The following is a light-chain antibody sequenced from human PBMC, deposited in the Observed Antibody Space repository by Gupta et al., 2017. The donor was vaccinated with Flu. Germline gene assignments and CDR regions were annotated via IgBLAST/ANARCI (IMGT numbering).Light chain of an antibody. CDR2: GDN. CDR1: SSNIGSNT. V-gene: IGLV1-44*01. J-gene: IGLJ2*01. CDR3: AAWYDSLDGVL. Sequence: SSNIGSNTVNWFQQLQGATPKHLILGDNQRPSGVPDRFSGSKTGTSISLAISGLQYADEADDYCAAWYDSLDGVLFGGGTKLTVL.